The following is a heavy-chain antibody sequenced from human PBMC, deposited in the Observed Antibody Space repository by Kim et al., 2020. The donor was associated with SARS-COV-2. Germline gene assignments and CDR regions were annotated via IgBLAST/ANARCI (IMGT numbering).Heavy chain of an antibody. CDR2: IYYSGST. Sequence: SETLSLTCTVSGGSISSYYWSWIRQPPGKGLEWIGYIYYSGSTNYNPSLKSRVTISVDTSKNQFSLKLSSVTAADTAVYYCARAADKYQLLFGWFDPWGQGTLVTGSS. V-gene: IGHV4-59*01. CDR3: ARAADKYQLLFGWFDP. J-gene: IGHJ5*02. D-gene: IGHD2-2*01. CDR1: GGSISSYY.